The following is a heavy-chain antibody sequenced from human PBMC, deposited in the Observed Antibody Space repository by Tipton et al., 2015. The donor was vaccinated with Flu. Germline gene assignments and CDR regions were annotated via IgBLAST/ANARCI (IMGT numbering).Heavy chain of an antibody. V-gene: IGHV3-7*01. D-gene: IGHD6-19*01. Sequence: LSLTCAASGFTFSNYWMSWVRQAPGKGLEWVANIKQDGSEKYYVDSVRGRFTISRDNAKNSLYLQMDSLRAEDTAVYYCARARRSSGWYGDDSGSPYFDYWGQGTLVPVSS. J-gene: IGHJ4*02. CDR1: GFTFSNYW. CDR3: ARARRSSGWYGDDSGSPYFDY. CDR2: IKQDGSEK.